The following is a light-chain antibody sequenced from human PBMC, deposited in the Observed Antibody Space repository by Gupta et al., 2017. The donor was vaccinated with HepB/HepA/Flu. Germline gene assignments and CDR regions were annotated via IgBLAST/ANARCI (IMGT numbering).Light chain of an antibody. V-gene: IGLV2-23*02. CDR1: SSDIGSYNV. Sequence: QSALTQPASVSGSPGQSITISCTGTSSDIGSYNVVSWYQHHPGMAPKLIIYEVTKRPSGVSNRFSGSKSGNTASLTISGLQAEDEADYYCCSYAGISPSYVFGTGTKVAVL. J-gene: IGLJ1*01. CDR2: EVT. CDR3: CSYAGISPSYV.